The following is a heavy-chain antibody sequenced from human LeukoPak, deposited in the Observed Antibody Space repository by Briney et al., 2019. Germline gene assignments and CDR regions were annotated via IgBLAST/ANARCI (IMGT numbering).Heavy chain of an antibody. Sequence: PGGSLRLSCAVSGLTVSSNYMNWVRQAPGKGLEWVSSITSSGLDMFHADSVKGRFTISRDDAQNSLSLQMNSLRAEDTAVYYCAREGPINNGDLDYWGQGTLVTVSS. CDR1: GLTVSSNY. CDR2: ITSSGLDM. CDR3: AREGPINNGDLDY. D-gene: IGHD1/OR15-1a*01. V-gene: IGHV3-21*01. J-gene: IGHJ4*02.